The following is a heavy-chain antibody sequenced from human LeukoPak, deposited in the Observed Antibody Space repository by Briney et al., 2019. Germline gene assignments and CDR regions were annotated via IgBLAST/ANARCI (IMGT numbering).Heavy chain of an antibody. V-gene: IGHV4-39*01. CDR2: IYYSGST. D-gene: IGHD2-2*01. CDR3: ATPRRGYCSSTSCPHDAFDI. J-gene: IGHJ3*02. Sequence: SETLSLTCTVSGGSIGSSSYYWGWIRQPPGKGLEWIGSIYYSGSTYYNPSLKSRLTISVDTSKNQFSLRLSSVTAADTAVYYCATPRRGYCSSTSCPHDAFDIWGQGTMVSVSS. CDR1: GGSIGSSSYY.